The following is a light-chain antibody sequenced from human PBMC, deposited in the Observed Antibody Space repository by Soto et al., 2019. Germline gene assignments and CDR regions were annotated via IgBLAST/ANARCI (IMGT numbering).Light chain of an antibody. Sequence: DIQMTQSPSSLSASVGDRVTITCQASQDISNYLNWHHQKPGKAPKLMIFNASNLNSGVPSRFSGICSGTVFSFTSSSLQPEDIATYYRQQYDNPPSYTFGQGTKLEIK. CDR2: NAS. CDR3: QQYDNPPSYT. J-gene: IGKJ2*01. CDR1: QDISNY. V-gene: IGKV1-33*01.